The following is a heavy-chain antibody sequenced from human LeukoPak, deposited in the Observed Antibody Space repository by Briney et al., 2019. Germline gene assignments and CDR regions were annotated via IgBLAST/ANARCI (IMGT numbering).Heavy chain of an antibody. CDR3: TRRGDGYNRD. V-gene: IGHV3-73*01. D-gene: IGHD5-24*01. Sequence: GGSLRLSCAASGFTFSGSAMHWVRQASGKGLEWVGRIRSKANSYATAYAASVKGRFTISRDDSKNTAYLRMNSLKTEDTAVYYCTRRGDGYNRDWGQGTLVTVSS. J-gene: IGHJ4*02. CDR1: GFTFSGSA. CDR2: IRSKANSYAT.